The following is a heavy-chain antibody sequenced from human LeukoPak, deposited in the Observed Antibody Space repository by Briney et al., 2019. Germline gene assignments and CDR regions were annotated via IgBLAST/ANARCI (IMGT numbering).Heavy chain of an antibody. D-gene: IGHD3-3*01. CDR1: GGSFSGYY. CDR2: INHSGST. CDR3: ASSSRQLRFLEWFSNWFDP. J-gene: IGHJ5*02. V-gene: IGHV4-34*01. Sequence: TPSETLSLTCAVYGGSFSGYYWSWIRQPPGKGLEWIGEINHSGSTNYNPSLKSRVTISVDTSKNQFSLKLSSVTAADTAVYYCASSSRQLRFLEWFSNWFDPWGQGTLVTVSS.